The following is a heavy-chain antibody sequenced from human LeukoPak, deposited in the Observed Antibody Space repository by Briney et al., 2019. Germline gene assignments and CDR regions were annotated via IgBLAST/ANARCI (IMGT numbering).Heavy chain of an antibody. CDR3: ARGEWELLSYYYYYYMDV. CDR2: ISYDGSNK. J-gene: IGHJ6*03. V-gene: IGHV3-30*03. Sequence: GGSLRLSCAASGFTFSSYGMHWVRQAPGKGLEWVAVISYDGSNKYYADSVKGRFTISRDNSKNTLYLQMNSLRAEDTAVYYCARGEWELLSYYYYYYMDVWGKGTTVTISS. D-gene: IGHD1-26*01. CDR1: GFTFSSYG.